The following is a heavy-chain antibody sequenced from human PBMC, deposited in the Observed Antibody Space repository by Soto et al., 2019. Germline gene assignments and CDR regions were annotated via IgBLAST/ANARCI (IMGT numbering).Heavy chain of an antibody. D-gene: IGHD5-18*01. J-gene: IGHJ4*02. Sequence: SETLSLTCTVSGGSISSGDYYWSWIRQPPGKGLEWIGYIYYSGSTYYNPSLKSRVTISVDTSKNQFSLKLSSVTAADTAVYYCARDLDEGYSYGHDYWGQGTLVTVSS. CDR3: ARDLDEGYSYGHDY. V-gene: IGHV4-30-4*01. CDR2: IYYSGST. CDR1: GGSISSGDYY.